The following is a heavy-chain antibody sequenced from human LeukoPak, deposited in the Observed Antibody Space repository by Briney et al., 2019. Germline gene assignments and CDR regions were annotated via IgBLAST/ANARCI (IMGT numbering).Heavy chain of an antibody. CDR3: SRESGAFCPFGY. CDR2: VYDSGST. CDR1: GGSISTYY. J-gene: IGHJ4*02. V-gene: IGHV4-59*12. Sequence: SETLSLTCTVSGGSISTYYWSWIRQPPGKGLEWIGCVYDSGSTNYNPSLKSRVTMSVDTSKNQLSLSLTSVTAADTAIYYCSRESGAFCPFGYWGQGTLVIVPP. D-gene: IGHD1-26*01.